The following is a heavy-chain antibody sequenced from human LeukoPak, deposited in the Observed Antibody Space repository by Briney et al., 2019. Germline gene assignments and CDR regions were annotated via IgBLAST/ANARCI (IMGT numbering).Heavy chain of an antibody. D-gene: IGHD5-12*01. CDR3: ARDRVASYGMDV. J-gene: IGHJ6*02. CDR2: IYYSGST. Sequence: SETLSLTCTVSGGSISSYYWSWIRQPPGKGLEWIGYIYYSGSTNYNPSPKSRVTISVDTSKNQFSLKLSSVTAADTAVYYCARDRVASYGMDVWGQGTTVTVSS. CDR1: GGSISSYY. V-gene: IGHV4-59*01.